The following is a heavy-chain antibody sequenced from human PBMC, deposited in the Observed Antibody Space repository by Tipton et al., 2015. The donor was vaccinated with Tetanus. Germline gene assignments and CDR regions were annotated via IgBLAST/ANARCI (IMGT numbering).Heavy chain of an antibody. CDR1: GASISNNFFY. D-gene: IGHD1-7*01. Sequence: TLSPTCTVSGASISNNFFYWGWIRQSPGRGLEWIGTIHFGGDTAYNPSLRSRVTISVDTSRNHVSLKMTSVTAADTALYYCSSGSGTAISEDWGQGTLVTVSS. J-gene: IGHJ4*02. CDR3: SSGSGTAISED. CDR2: IHFGGDT. V-gene: IGHV4-39*02.